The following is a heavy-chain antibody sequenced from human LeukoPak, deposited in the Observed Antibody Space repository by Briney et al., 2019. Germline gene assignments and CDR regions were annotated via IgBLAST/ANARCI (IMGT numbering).Heavy chain of an antibody. CDR2: ISYDGSNK. CDR1: GFTFSSYA. CDR3: ARYYDYGGKSAVDY. D-gene: IGHD4-23*01. J-gene: IGHJ4*02. V-gene: IGHV3-30*01. Sequence: PGGSLRLSCAASGFTFSSYAMHWVRQAPGKGLEWVAVISYDGSNKYYADSMTGRFTISRDNSKNTLYLQMNSLRAEDTAVYYCARYYDYGGKSAVDYWGQGTLVTVSS.